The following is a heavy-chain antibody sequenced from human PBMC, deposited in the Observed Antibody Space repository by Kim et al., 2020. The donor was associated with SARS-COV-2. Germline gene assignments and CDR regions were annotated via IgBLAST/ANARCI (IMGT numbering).Heavy chain of an antibody. CDR3: ARAGIVVAGKAY. CDR2: ISSSSSYI. J-gene: IGHJ4*02. CDR1: GFTFSSYS. V-gene: IGHV3-21*01. D-gene: IGHD6-19*01. Sequence: GGSLRLSCAASGFTFSSYSMNWVRQAPGKGLEWVSSISSSSSYIYYADSVKGRFTISRDNAKNSLYLQMNSLRAEDTAVYYCARAGIVVAGKAYWGQGTLVTVSS.